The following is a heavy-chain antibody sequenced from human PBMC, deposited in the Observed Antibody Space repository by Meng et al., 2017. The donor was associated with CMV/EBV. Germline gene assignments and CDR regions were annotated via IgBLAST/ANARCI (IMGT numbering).Heavy chain of an antibody. J-gene: IGHJ6*02. V-gene: IGHV1-69*05. D-gene: IGHD3-3*01. Sequence: SVKVSCKASGGTFSSYAISWVRQAPGQGLEWMGGIIPIFGTANYAQKFQGRVTITTDESTSTAYMELSSLRSEDTAVYYCARDRAGRITIFGVVEGVGMDVWGQGTTVTVSS. CDR1: GGTFSSYA. CDR3: ARDRAGRITIFGVVEGVGMDV. CDR2: IIPIFGTA.